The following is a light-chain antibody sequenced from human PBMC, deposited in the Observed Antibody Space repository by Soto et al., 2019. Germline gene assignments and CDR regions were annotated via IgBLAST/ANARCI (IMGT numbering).Light chain of an antibody. J-gene: IGLJ2*01. CDR3: SAWDDSLSGVV. CDR2: RNN. V-gene: IGLV1-47*01. CDR1: SSNIGSNY. Sequence: QPVLTQPPSASGTPGQRVTISCSGSSSNIGSNYVYWYQQFPGAAPKLLIYRNNQRPSGVPDRFSGSKSDTSASLAISGLRSDDEAEYYCSAWDDSLSGVVFGGGTKLTVL.